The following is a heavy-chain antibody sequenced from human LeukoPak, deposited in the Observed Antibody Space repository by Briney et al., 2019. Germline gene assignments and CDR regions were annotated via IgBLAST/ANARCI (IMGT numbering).Heavy chain of an antibody. CDR2: INAGNGNT. J-gene: IGHJ5*02. Sequence: ASVKVSCKASGYTFTSYAMHWVRQAPGQRLECMGWINAGNGNTKYSQEFQGRVTITRDTSASTAYMELSSLRSEDMAVYYCAREVLGRGSGSYFLRRFDPWGQGTLVTVSS. CDR3: AREVLGRGSGSYFLRRFDP. CDR1: GYTFTSYA. V-gene: IGHV1-3*03. D-gene: IGHD3-10*01.